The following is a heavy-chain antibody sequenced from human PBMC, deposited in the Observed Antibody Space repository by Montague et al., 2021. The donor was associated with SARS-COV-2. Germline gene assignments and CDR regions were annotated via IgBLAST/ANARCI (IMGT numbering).Heavy chain of an antibody. J-gene: IGHJ3*01. CDR1: GGSITVYRYG. Sequence: SETRSLTCTVSGGSITVYRYGWGWLRPPHGKGLDWIVSLHYTGTTTYNVTLKGRLTISVDTSENQFSLRLTSATASDAAVYYCAIHRANAGSFDVWGHGTLVTVSS. CDR3: AIHRANAGSFDV. CDR2: LHYTGTT. V-gene: IGHV4-39*01.